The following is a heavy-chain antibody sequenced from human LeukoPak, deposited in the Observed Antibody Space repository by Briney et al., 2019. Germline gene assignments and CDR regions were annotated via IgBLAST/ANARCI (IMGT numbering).Heavy chain of an antibody. J-gene: IGHJ4*02. CDR2: INHVGST. Sequence: SESLSLTCAVYSGSFSGYYWSWLRQPPGKGLEWIGEINHVGSTNYNPSLKSRVTISADKSKNQFSLKLSSVTAADTAVYYCARSVYSTYADSWGQGTLVTVSS. CDR1: SGSFSGYY. CDR3: ARSVYSTYADS. V-gene: IGHV4-34*01. D-gene: IGHD6-13*01.